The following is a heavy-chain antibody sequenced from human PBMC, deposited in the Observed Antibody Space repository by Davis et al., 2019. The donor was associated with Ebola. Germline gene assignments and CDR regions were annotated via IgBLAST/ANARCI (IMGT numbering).Heavy chain of an antibody. V-gene: IGHV4-39*01. CDR3: ARPRDPGSFNHNNCFDP. CDR2: VHSSGTP. D-gene: IGHD1-14*01. J-gene: IGHJ5*02. Sequence: PSETLSLTCTVSGASISNSVYYWGWIRQPPGKGLVWIGGVHSSGTPRYNPSLMSRVSFSVDTSNNQFSLRLRSVTASATAVYYCARPRDPGSFNHNNCFDPWGQGITVTVSS. CDR1: GASISNSVYY.